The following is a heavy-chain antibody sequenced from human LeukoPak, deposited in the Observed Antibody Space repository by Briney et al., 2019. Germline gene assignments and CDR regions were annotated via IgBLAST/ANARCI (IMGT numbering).Heavy chain of an antibody. CDR1: GGSISSYY. CDR2: IYTSGST. V-gene: IGHV4-4*07. CDR3: ARDRYYYDSSGHYPLFDY. D-gene: IGHD3-22*01. Sequence: PSETLSPTCTVSGGSISSYYWSWIRQPAGKGLEWIGRIYTSGSTNYNPSLKSRVTMSVDTSKNQFSLKLSSVTAADTAVYYCARDRYYYDSSGHYPLFDYWGQGTLVTVSS. J-gene: IGHJ4*02.